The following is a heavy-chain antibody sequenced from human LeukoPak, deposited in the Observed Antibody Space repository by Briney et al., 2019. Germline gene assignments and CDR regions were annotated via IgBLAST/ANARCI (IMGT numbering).Heavy chain of an antibody. CDR3: ARHPGKVTNDWYFDL. D-gene: IGHD4-23*01. CDR1: GYTFTTYY. Sequence: GASVKVSCKASGYTFTTYYMNWVRQAPGQGLDWMGIINSSGGSTTYAQKFQGRVTMTRDTSITTAYMELSRLSSDDTAVYYCARHPGKVTNDWYFDLWGRGTLVTVSS. V-gene: IGHV1-46*01. CDR2: INSSGGST. J-gene: IGHJ2*01.